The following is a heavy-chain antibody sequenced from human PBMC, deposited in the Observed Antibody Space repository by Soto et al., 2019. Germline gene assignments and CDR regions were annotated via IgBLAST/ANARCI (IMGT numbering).Heavy chain of an antibody. CDR2: MNPNSGNT. V-gene: IGHV1-8*01. CDR3: ARGQSFDYDFWSGYYAYYYYYMDV. Sequence: ASVKVSCKASGYTITSYDISWVRQATGQGLEWMGWMNPNSGNTGYAQKFQGRVTMTRNTSISTAYMELSSLRSEDTAVYYCARGQSFDYDFWSGYYAYYYYYMDVWGKGTTVTVSS. CDR1: GYTITSYD. J-gene: IGHJ6*03. D-gene: IGHD3-3*01.